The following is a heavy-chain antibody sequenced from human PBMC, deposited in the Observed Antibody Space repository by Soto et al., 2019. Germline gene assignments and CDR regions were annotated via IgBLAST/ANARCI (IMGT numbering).Heavy chain of an antibody. V-gene: IGHV1-18*01. CDR1: GYTFTNYG. J-gene: IGHJ4*02. CDR3: ARDDSSSLEEPFDY. D-gene: IGHD6-13*01. CDR2: ISTYNGNT. Sequence: QVQLVQSGAEVKKPGASVKVSCKPSGYTFTNYGINWVRQARGQGLEWMGWISTYNGNTHYAQNLQGRVIMTTDTSTSTAYMELRSLRSDDTAVYYCARDDSSSLEEPFDYWGPGNLVTVSS.